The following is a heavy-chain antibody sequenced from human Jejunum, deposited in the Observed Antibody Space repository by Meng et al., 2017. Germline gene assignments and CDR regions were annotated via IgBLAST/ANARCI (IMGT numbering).Heavy chain of an antibody. CDR2: INPNSGGA. Sequence: ASVKVSCKASGYSFNVYNMQWVRQAPGQGLEWMGWINPNSGGASLAQKFQGRVTMTRDTSISTAYMELSWLTSDDTAVYYCARRGPVANSADHWGQGTLVTVSS. CDR1: GYSFNVYN. CDR3: ARRGPVANSADH. J-gene: IGHJ4*01. V-gene: IGHV1-2*02. D-gene: IGHD5-12*01.